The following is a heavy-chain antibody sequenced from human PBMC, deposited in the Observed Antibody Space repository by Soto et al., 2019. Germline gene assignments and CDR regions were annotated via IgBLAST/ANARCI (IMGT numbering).Heavy chain of an antibody. D-gene: IGHD1-26*01. V-gene: IGHV3-15*07. CDR2: IKSKTDGGTT. Sequence: GGSLRLSCAASGFTFSNAWINWVRQAPGKGLEWVGRIKSKTDGGTTDYAAPVKGRFAVSRDDSRNMVYLQMNSLKTEDTGIXXCTTDSYSSTIIVRFDYWGQGTVVTVSS. CDR3: TTDSYSSTIIVRFDY. J-gene: IGHJ4*02. CDR1: GFTFSNAW.